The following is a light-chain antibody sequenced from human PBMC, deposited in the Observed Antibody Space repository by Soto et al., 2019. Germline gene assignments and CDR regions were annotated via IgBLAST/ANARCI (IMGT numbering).Light chain of an antibody. Sequence: DIQLTQSPSFLSASVGDRVTITCRASEYISTYLNWYKHNSGNAPEPLIYAAVNLQEGVPSRLSGSGSGTDFTLTISSLQAEDFATYYCQQNYKTLRMYTFGQGTKLEI. J-gene: IGKJ2*01. CDR1: EYISTY. CDR3: QQNYKTLRMYT. V-gene: IGKV1-39*01. CDR2: AAV.